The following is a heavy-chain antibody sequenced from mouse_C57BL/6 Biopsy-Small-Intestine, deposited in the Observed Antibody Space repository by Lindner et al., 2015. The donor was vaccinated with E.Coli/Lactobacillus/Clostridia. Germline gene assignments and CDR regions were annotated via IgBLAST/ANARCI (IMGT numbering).Heavy chain of an antibody. Sequence: VQLQESGAELARPGASVKLSCKASGYTFTNYGISWVKQRTGQGLEWIGEIYPRSGNTYYNEKFKGKATLTADKSSSTAYMELRSLTSEDSAVYFCAREDGYPFAYWGQGTLVTVSA. D-gene: IGHD2-3*01. CDR2: IYPRSGNT. CDR3: AREDGYPFAY. J-gene: IGHJ3*01. CDR1: GYTFTNYG. V-gene: IGHV1-81*01.